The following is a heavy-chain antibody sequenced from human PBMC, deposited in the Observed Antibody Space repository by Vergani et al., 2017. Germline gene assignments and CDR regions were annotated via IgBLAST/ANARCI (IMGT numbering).Heavy chain of an antibody. J-gene: IGHJ6*02. CDR3: ANQGAVDGNWWGPYYYYGVDV. Sequence: EVQLVQSGAEVKKPGESLRISCKGSGYSFTSYWISWVRQMPGKGLEWMGLIYPSDSYTNYSPYFQGHVTISADKSISTAYLQWSSLNTSDTAIYYCANQGAVDGNWWGPYYYYGVDVWGQGTMVTVSS. D-gene: IGHD6-19*01. CDR2: IYPSDSYT. V-gene: IGHV5-10-1*01. CDR1: GYSFTSYW.